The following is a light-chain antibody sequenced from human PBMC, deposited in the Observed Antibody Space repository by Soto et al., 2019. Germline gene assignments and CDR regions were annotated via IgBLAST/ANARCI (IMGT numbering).Light chain of an antibody. J-gene: IGKJ1*01. CDR1: QRVSSTY. V-gene: IGKV3-20*01. CDR3: QQYDTSLGLT. CDR2: GTS. Sequence: EILLTQSPGTLSLSPGERATLSCRASQRVSSTYLAWYQQKPGQAPRLLIYGTSSRATGIPTRFSGSGSGTDFTLSITRLEPEDFAVYYCQQYDTSLGLTFGQGTKVDIK.